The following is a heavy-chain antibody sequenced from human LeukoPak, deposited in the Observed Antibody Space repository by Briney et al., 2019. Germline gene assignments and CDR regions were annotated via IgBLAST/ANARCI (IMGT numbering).Heavy chain of an antibody. CDR1: GYTFTGYF. D-gene: IGHD3-22*01. Sequence: ASVKLSCKASGYTFTGYFMHWVRQAPGQGLGWMGWINPNSGDANYAQKFQGRVTMTRDTSISTAYMELSRLRSDDTAVYYCARDERYDSSGYPFDYWGQGTLVTVSS. V-gene: IGHV1-2*02. J-gene: IGHJ4*02. CDR3: ARDERYDSSGYPFDY. CDR2: INPNSGDA.